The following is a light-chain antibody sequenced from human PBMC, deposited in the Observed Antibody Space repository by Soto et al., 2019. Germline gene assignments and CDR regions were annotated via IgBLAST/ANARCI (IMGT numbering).Light chain of an antibody. CDR2: GAS. CDR3: QQYGNSPWT. Sequence: EIVLTQSPGTLSLSPGERATLSCRASQSVSSIYLAWYQQKPGQAPRLLIYGASSRATGIPDRFSGSGSGTDFTLTISRLEPEDFAVYYCQQYGNSPWTFGQGTKVVIK. V-gene: IGKV3-20*01. CDR1: QSVSSIY. J-gene: IGKJ1*01.